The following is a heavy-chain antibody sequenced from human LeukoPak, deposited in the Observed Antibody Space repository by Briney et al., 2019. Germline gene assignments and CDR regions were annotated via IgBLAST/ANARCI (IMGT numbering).Heavy chain of an antibody. CDR3: AKGALAVAVAYCDY. V-gene: IGHV3-9*03. CDR1: GFTFDDYA. D-gene: IGHD6-19*01. CDR2: ISWNSGSI. J-gene: IGHJ4*02. Sequence: GGSLRLSCAASGFTFDDYAMHWVRQAPGKGLEWVSGISWNSGSIGYADSVKGRFTISRDNAKNSLYLQMNSLRAEDMALYYCAKGALAVAVAYCDYWGQGTLVTVSS.